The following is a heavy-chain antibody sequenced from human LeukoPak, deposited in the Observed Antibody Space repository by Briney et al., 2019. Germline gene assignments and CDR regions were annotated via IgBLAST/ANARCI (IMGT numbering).Heavy chain of an antibody. D-gene: IGHD2-2*01. CDR3: ARDRRNVAAAN. Sequence: AASVNVSCKASGYTFTSYGISWVRQAPGQGLEWMGWISAYNGNTNYAQKLQSRVTMNTDTSTSTAYMELRSLRSDDTAVYYCARDRRNVAAANWGQGTLVTVSS. V-gene: IGHV1-18*04. J-gene: IGHJ4*02. CDR2: ISAYNGNT. CDR1: GYTFTSYG.